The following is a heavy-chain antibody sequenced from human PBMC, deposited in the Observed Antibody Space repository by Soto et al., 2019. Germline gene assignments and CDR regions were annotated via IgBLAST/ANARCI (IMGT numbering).Heavy chain of an antibody. J-gene: IGHJ6*02. Sequence: ASVKVSCKASGYTFTSYAMHWVRQAPGQGLEWMGWINPNSGGTNYAQKFQGWVTMTRDTSISTAYMELSRLRSDDTAVYYCARDLGYDYVWGSYRYTGVYYYYGMDVWGQGTTVTVSS. V-gene: IGHV1-2*04. CDR2: INPNSGGT. D-gene: IGHD3-16*02. CDR1: GYTFTSYA. CDR3: ARDLGYDYVWGSYRYTGVYYYYGMDV.